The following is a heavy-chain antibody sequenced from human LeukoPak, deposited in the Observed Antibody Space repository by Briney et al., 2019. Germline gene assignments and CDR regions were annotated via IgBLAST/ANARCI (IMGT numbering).Heavy chain of an antibody. CDR2: ISYDGSKK. V-gene: IGHV3-30*18. D-gene: IGHD1-1*01. CDR1: GFTFNIHA. J-gene: IGHJ4*02. CDR3: AKDRRGNWAIDY. Sequence: GGSLRLSCAASGFTFNIHAMHWVRQAPGKGLEWVAVISYDGSKKYYADSVKGRIISSRDNSKNTLYPQMNSLRPEDTAVYYCAKDRRGNWAIDYWGQGILVTVSS.